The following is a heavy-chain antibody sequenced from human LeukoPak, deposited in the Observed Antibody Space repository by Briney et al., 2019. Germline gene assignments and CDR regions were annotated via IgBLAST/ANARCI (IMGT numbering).Heavy chain of an antibody. CDR3: AREALGFWSGPNYYYYGMDV. Sequence: ASVKVSCKASGYTFTSYGISWVRQAPGQGLEWMGWISAYNGNPNYAQKLQGRVTMTTDTSTSTAYMELRSLRSDDTAVYYCAREALGFWSGPNYYYYGMDVWGQGTTVTVSS. J-gene: IGHJ6*02. CDR1: GYTFTSYG. CDR2: ISAYNGNP. D-gene: IGHD3-3*01. V-gene: IGHV1-18*01.